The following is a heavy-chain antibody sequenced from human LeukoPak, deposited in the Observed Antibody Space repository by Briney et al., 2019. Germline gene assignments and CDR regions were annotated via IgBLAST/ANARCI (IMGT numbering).Heavy chain of an antibody. D-gene: IGHD3-10*01. V-gene: IGHV3-11*05. CDR2: ISDDTTYR. Sequence: MAGGSLRLSCAASIFTFSRFWMSWLRQAPGRGLEWVSYISDDTTYRSYADSVKGRFTVSRDNAQNSLYLQMDSLRAEDTAIYYCAKASDYYGSVPPYYWGQGTLVTVSS. CDR3: AKASDYYGSVPPYY. J-gene: IGHJ4*02. CDR1: IFTFSRFW.